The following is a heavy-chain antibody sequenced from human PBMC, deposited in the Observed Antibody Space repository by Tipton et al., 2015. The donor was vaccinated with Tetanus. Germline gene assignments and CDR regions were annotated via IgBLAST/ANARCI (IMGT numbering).Heavy chain of an antibody. V-gene: IGHV1-18*01. CDR1: GYTFTSYG. CDR2: ISGYNGNT. Sequence: QVQLVQSGAEVKKPGASVKVSCKASGYTFTSYGINWVRQAPGQGLEWMGWISGYNGNTNYAQRFQARVTMTTDTSTGTAYMELKSLTSDDTAVYYCARAPNRISRAYDYWGQGTQITVSS. J-gene: IGHJ4*02. CDR3: ARAPNRISRAYDY. D-gene: IGHD1-14*01.